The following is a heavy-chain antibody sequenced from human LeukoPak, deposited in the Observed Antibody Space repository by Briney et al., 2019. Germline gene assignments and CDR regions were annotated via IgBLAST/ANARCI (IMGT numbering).Heavy chain of an antibody. CDR3: AKEMGPMVHGDY. CDR2: ISSDGSQK. Sequence: GGSLRLSCAASGFTFSSYAMHWVRQAPGKGLEWVAIISSDGSQKFYADSVKGRFTISRDNSKNTLYLQMDSLRAEDTAVYYCAKEMGPMVHGDYWGLGTLVTVSS. J-gene: IGHJ4*02. D-gene: IGHD2-8*01. CDR1: GFTFSSYA. V-gene: IGHV3-30*18.